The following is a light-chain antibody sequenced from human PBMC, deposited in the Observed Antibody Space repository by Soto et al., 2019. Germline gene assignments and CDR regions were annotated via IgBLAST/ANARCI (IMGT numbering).Light chain of an antibody. Sequence: QSVLTQPPSVSGSPGQSVAISCTGTSSDVGSYNRVSWYQQPPGAAPKLMIYEVSNRPSGVPDRFSGSKSDNTASLTVSGLQAEDEADYYCSSYAGSNNLRVFGSGTKVTVL. J-gene: IGLJ1*01. V-gene: IGLV2-18*02. CDR3: SSYAGSNNLRV. CDR2: EVS. CDR1: SSDVGSYNR.